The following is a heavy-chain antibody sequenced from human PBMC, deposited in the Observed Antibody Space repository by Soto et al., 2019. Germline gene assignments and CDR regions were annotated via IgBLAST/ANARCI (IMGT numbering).Heavy chain of an antibody. CDR2: ISYDGSNK. Sequence: PGGSLRLSCAASGFTFSSYAMHWVRQAPGKGLEWVAVISYDGSNKYYADSVKGRFTISRDNSKNTLYLQMNSLRAEDTAVYYCARVPAYSSGWYYFDYWGQGTLVTVSS. CDR3: ARVPAYSSGWYYFDY. CDR1: GFTFSSYA. V-gene: IGHV3-30-3*01. J-gene: IGHJ4*02. D-gene: IGHD6-19*01.